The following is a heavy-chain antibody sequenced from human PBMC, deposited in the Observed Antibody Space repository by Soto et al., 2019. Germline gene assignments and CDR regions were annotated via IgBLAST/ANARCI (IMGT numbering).Heavy chain of an antibody. CDR3: ARGYCSGGSCLGMDV. Sequence: SETLSLTCTVSGGSISSYYWSWIRQPAGKGLEWIGRIYTSGSTNYNPSLKSRVTMSVDTSKNQFSLRLSSVTAADTAVYYCARGYCSGGSCLGMDVWGQGTTVTVSS. CDR1: GGSISSYY. V-gene: IGHV4-4*07. J-gene: IGHJ6*02. D-gene: IGHD2-15*01. CDR2: IYTSGST.